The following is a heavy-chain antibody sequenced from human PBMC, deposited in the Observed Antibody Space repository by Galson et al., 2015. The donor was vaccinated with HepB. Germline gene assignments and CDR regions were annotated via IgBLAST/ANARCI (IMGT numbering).Heavy chain of an antibody. CDR3: ARTPGVARFDWANIDF. J-gene: IGHJ4*02. CDR1: GFTFSNYG. CDR2: IYYDGSET. V-gene: IGHV3-33*08. D-gene: IGHD3-9*01. Sequence: SLRLSCAAPGFTFSNYGMHWVRQAPGKGLEWVAIIYYDGSETFYGDSVKGRFTISRDNSNNTLFLQMNNVRVEDTAVYFCARTPGVARFDWANIDFWGQGTLVTVAS.